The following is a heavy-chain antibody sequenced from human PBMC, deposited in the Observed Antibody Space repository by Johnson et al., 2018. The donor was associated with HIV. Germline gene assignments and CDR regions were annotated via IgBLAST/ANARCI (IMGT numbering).Heavy chain of an antibody. J-gene: IGHJ3*02. V-gene: IGHV3-30-3*01. Sequence: QVQLVESGGGVVQPGRSLRLSCVASGFTFSSYTMHWVRQAPGKGLEWVAVISYDGSNKYYADSVKGRFTIPRDNSKNTLYLQMNSLRAEDTAVYYCARGRKTVTTVRPSAFDIWGQGTMVTVSS. CDR1: GFTFSSYT. CDR2: ISYDGSNK. CDR3: ARGRKTVTTVRPSAFDI. D-gene: IGHD4-17*01.